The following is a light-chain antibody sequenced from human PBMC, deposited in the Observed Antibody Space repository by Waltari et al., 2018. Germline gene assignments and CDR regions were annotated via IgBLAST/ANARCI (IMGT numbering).Light chain of an antibody. CDR1: QSLSNW. J-gene: IGKJ1*01. V-gene: IGKV1-5*01. CDR3: QQYNTYSRT. Sequence: DIQMTQSPSTLSASIGDRVTITCRASQSLSNWLAWYQQKPGKAPKLLIYGASSLESGVPSRFSGSGSGTEFTLTISSLQPDDLATYYCQQYNTYSRTFGQGTTVEVK. CDR2: GAS.